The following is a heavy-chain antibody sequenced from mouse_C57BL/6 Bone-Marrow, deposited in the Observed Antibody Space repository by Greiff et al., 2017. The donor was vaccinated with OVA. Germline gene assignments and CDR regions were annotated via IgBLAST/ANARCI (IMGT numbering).Heavy chain of an antibody. CDR2: IWRGGST. Sequence: VKLMESGPGLVQPSQSLSITCTVSGFSLTSYGVHWVRQSPGKGLEWLGVIWRGGSTDYNAAFMSRLSITKDNSKSQVFFKMNSLQADDTAIYYCAAFTTVDEGDAMDYWGQGTSVTVSS. CDR1: GFSLTSYG. D-gene: IGHD1-1*01. J-gene: IGHJ4*01. CDR3: AAFTTVDEGDAMDY. V-gene: IGHV2-5*01.